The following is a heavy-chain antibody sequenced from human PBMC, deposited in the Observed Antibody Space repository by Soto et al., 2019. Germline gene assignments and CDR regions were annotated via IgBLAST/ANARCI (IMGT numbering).Heavy chain of an antibody. CDR2: IWYDGGNK. Sequence: GGSLRLSCAASGFTFRSYGMHGVRQAPGKGLEWVAVIWYDGGNKYYADSVKGRFTISRDNSKNTLYLQMNSLRAEDTAVYYCARDKGYSYGRYYYYYGMDVWGQGTTVTVSS. CDR1: GFTFRSYG. D-gene: IGHD5-18*01. V-gene: IGHV3-33*01. J-gene: IGHJ6*02. CDR3: ARDKGYSYGRYYYYYGMDV.